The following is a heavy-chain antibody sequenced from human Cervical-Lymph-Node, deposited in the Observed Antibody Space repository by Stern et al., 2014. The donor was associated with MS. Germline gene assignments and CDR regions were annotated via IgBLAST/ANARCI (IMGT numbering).Heavy chain of an antibody. CDR3: ATPSTVTVGGMDV. CDR2: IIPIFGTP. D-gene: IGHD4-17*01. V-gene: IGHV1-69*01. J-gene: IGHJ6*02. CDR1: GGTFSTQA. Sequence: DQLVESGAEVKKPGSSVKVSCKASGGTFSTQAINWVRQAPGQGLEWVGGIIPIFGTPNYAQKVQDRVTITADESTSTAYMELNSLRSEDTAVYYCATPSTVTVGGMDVWGQGTTVTVSS.